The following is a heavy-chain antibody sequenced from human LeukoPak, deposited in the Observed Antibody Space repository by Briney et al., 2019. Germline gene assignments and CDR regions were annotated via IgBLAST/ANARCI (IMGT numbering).Heavy chain of an antibody. CDR3: ARDSGSYFHRMDYFDY. D-gene: IGHD1-26*01. Sequence: SETLSLTCTVSGGSISSYYWSWIRQPAGKGLEWIGRIYTSGSTNYNPSLKSRVTMSVDTSKNQFSLKLSSVTAADTAVYYCARDSGSYFHRMDYFDYWGQGTLVTVSS. V-gene: IGHV4-4*07. CDR2: IYTSGST. J-gene: IGHJ4*02. CDR1: GGSISSYY.